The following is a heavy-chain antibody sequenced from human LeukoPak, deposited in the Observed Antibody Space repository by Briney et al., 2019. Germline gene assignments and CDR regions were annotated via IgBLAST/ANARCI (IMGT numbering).Heavy chain of an antibody. CDR1: GDSISSGGYY. J-gene: IGHJ6*03. CDR2: IYHSGST. CDR3: ARDNANSYGLYYYYYYMDV. Sequence: SQTLSLTCTVSGDSISSGGYYWSWIRQPPGKGLEWIGYIYHSGSTYYNPSLKSRVTISVDRSKNQFSLKLSSVTAADTAVYYCARDNANSYGLYYYYYYMDVWGKGTTVTVSS. V-gene: IGHV4-30-2*01. D-gene: IGHD5-18*01.